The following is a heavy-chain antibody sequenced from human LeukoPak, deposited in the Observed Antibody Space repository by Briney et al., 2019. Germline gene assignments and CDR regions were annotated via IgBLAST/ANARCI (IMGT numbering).Heavy chain of an antibody. CDR1: GGTFSSYA. CDR2: IIPIFGTA. J-gene: IGHJ6*03. V-gene: IGHV1-69*06. D-gene: IGHD6-6*01. CDR3: ARCGYSSSSAYYYYYYMDV. Sequence: SVKVSCKASGGTFSSYAISWVRQAPGQGLEWMGGIIPIFGTANYAQKLQGRVTITADKSTSTAYMELSSLRSEDTAVYYCARCGYSSSSAYYYYYYMDVWGKGTTVTVSS.